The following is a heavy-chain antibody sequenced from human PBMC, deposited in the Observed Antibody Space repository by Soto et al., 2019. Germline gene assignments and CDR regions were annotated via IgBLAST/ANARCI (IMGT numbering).Heavy chain of an antibody. J-gene: IGHJ5*02. CDR3: ASGIAAAVGDWFDP. CDR2: IYYSGST. D-gene: IGHD6-13*01. V-gene: IGHV4-39*01. CDR1: GGSISSSSYY. Sequence: QLQLQESGPGLVKPSETLSLTCTVSGGSISSSSYYWGWIRQPPGKGLEWIGSIYYSGSTYYNPSLKSRVTISVDTSKNQFSLKLSSVTAADTAVYYCASGIAAAVGDWFDPWGQGTLVTVSS.